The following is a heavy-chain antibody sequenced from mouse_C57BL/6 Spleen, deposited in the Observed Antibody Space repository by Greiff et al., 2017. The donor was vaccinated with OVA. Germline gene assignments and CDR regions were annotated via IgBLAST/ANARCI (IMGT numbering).Heavy chain of an antibody. J-gene: IGHJ3*01. V-gene: IGHV1-18*01. CDR2: INPNNGGT. CDR1: GYTFTDYN. CDR3: ARSGYDYDTWFAY. Sequence: VQLQQSGPELVKPGASVKIPCKASGYTFTDYNMDWVKQSPGKSLEWIGDINPNNGGTIYNQKFKGKATLTVDKSSSTAYMELRSLTSEDTAAYYCARSGYDYDTWFAYWGQGTLVTVSA. D-gene: IGHD2-4*01.